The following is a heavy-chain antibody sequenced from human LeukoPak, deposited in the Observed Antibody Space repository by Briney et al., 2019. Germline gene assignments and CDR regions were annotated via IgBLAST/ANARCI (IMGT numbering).Heavy chain of an antibody. CDR2: IYYSGST. CDR3: ARDRKHSGYYYGMDV. D-gene: IGHD1-26*01. J-gene: IGHJ6*02. CDR1: GGSISSGDYY. Sequence: SQTLSLTCTVSGGSISSGDYYWSWIRQPPGKGLEWIGYIYYSGSTYYNPSLKSRVTISVDTSKNQFSLKLSSVTAADTAVYYCARDRKHSGYYYGMDVWGQGTTVTVSS. V-gene: IGHV4-30-4*01.